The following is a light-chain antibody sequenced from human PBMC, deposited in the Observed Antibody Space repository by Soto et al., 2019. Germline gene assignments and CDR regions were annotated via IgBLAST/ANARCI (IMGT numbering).Light chain of an antibody. CDR2: DAS. J-gene: IGKJ2*01. Sequence: GDRVTITCRASQSICNWLAWYQQKPGKAPKLLIYDASNLESGVPSRFSGTGSGTEFTLTISSLQPDDFATYYCQHYNSYYTFGQGTNLEIK. V-gene: IGKV1-5*01. CDR3: QHYNSYYT. CDR1: QSICNW.